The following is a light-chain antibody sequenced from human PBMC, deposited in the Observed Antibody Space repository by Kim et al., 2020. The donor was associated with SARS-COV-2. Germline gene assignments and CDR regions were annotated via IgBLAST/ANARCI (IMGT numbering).Light chain of an antibody. J-gene: IGLJ3*02. CDR1: SSDVGSYNY. V-gene: IGLV2-14*01. Sequence: QSALTQPASVSGSPGQSITISCTGTSSDVGSYNYVSWYQQHPGKAPKLMIYEVTDRPSEVSNRFSGSKSGNTASLTISGLQAEDEADYYCSSYRSSATWVFGGGTKVTVL. CDR2: EVT. CDR3: SSYRSSATWV.